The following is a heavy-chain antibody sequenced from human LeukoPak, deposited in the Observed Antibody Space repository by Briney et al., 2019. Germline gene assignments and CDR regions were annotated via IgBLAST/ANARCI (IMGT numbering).Heavy chain of an antibody. D-gene: IGHD6-13*01. J-gene: IGHJ6*03. V-gene: IGHV4-61*01. CDR1: GGSISSGSYY. CDR2: IYYSGST. CDR3: ARWYSSTWYSTLDYYMDV. Sequence: PSETLSLTCTVSGGSISSGSYYWSWIRQPPGKGLEWIGYIYYSGSTNYNPSLKSRVTISVDTSKNQFSLKLSSVTAADTAVYYCARWYSSTWYSTLDYYMDVWGKGTTVTVSS.